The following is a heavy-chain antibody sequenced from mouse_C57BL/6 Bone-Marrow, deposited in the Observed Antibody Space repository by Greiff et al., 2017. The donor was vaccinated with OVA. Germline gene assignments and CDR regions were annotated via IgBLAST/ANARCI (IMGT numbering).Heavy chain of an antibody. CDR3: ARENLNSFYAMDD. Sequence: QVQLKESGAELVRPGTSVKMSCKASGYTFTNYWIGWAKQRPGHGLEWIGDIYPGGGYTNYNEKFKGKATLTADKSSSTAYMQFSSLTSEDSAIYYCARENLNSFYAMDDWGQGTSVTVSS. CDR1: GYTFTNYW. J-gene: IGHJ4*01. D-gene: IGHD1-3*01. V-gene: IGHV1-63*01. CDR2: IYPGGGYT.